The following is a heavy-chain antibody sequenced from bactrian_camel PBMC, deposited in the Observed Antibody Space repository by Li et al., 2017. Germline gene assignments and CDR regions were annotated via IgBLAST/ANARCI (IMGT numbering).Heavy chain of an antibody. D-gene: IGHD5*01. Sequence: HVQLVESGGGSVLAGGSLTLSCAVSGYTFSSYCMGWFRQAPGKEREGVVSIYIGDGSTYYGDSVKGRFTISKDNAKNTLYLQMNSLRPEDTAMYYCAAYIRPCAVNPTTVGNWGQGTQVTVS. CDR1: GYTFSSYC. V-gene: IGHV3S1*01. CDR2: IYIGDGST. J-gene: IGHJ4*01. CDR3: AAYIRPCAVNPTTVGN.